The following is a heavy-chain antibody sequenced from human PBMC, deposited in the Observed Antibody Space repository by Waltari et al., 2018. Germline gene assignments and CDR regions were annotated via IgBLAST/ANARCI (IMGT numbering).Heavy chain of an antibody. CDR3: ASRSGSYGYYYYMDV. Sequence: QVQLQESGPGLVKPSETLSLTCTVSGGSISSYYWSWIRQPPGKGLEWIGYIYYSGITNSNPSLKSRVTISVDTSKNQFSLKLSSVTAADTAVYYCASRSGSYGYYYYMDVWGKGTTVTVSS. J-gene: IGHJ6*03. D-gene: IGHD1-26*01. V-gene: IGHV4-59*01. CDR2: IYYSGIT. CDR1: GGSISSYY.